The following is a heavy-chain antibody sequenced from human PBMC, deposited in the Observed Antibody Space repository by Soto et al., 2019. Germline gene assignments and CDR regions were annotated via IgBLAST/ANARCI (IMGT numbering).Heavy chain of an antibody. J-gene: IGHJ5*02. D-gene: IGHD3-3*01. Sequence: GASVKVSCKASGGTFSSYAISWVRQAPGHGLEWMGGFIPIFGAANYAQKFQGRVTITADESTSTAYMELSSLRSEDTAVYYCAREPEGAGYDFWSGYYKNNWFDPWGQGTLVTVSS. V-gene: IGHV1-69*13. CDR1: GGTFSSYA. CDR2: FIPIFGAA. CDR3: AREPEGAGYDFWSGYYKNNWFDP.